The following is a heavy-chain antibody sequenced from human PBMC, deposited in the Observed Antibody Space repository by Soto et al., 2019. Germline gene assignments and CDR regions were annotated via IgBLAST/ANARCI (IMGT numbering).Heavy chain of an antibody. CDR3: ARGYGSGSYYNPSNDY. J-gene: IGHJ4*02. D-gene: IGHD3-10*01. CDR2: IYYSGST. CDR1: GGSLSSDD. V-gene: IGHV4-59*12. Sequence: SETLSLTCTVSGGSLSSDDWSWFRQPPGKGLEWIGYIYYSGSTNYNPSLKSRVTISVDTSKNQFSLKLSSVTAADTAVYYCARGYGSGSYYNPSNDYWGQGTLVTVSS.